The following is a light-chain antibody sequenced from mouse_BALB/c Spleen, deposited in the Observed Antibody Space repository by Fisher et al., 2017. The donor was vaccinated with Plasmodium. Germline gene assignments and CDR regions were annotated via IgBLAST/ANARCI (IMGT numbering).Light chain of an antibody. Sequence: DIVMTQSPVTLSVTPGDNVSLSCWASQSISNNLHWYQQKSHESPRLLINYASQSISGIPSRFSGSGSVTDFTLSISSVKTEDFGMYFCQQSNSWPLTFGAGTKLELK. CDR1: QSISNN. CDR2: YAS. J-gene: IGKJ5*01. V-gene: IGKV5-43*01. CDR3: QQSNSWPLT.